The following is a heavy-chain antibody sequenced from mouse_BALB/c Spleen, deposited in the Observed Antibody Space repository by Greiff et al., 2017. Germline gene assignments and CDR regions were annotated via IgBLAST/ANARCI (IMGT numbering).Heavy chain of an antibody. D-gene: IGHD3-1*01. CDR2: ISSGSSTI. Sequence: EVKLMESGGGLVQPGGSRKLSCAASGFTFSSFGMHWVRQAPEKGLEWVAYISSGSSTIYYADTVKGRFTISRDNPKNTLFLQMTSLRSEDTAMYYCARSGVETWFAYWGQGTLVTVSA. V-gene: IGHV5-17*02. CDR3: ARSGVETWFAY. CDR1: GFTFSSFG. J-gene: IGHJ3*01.